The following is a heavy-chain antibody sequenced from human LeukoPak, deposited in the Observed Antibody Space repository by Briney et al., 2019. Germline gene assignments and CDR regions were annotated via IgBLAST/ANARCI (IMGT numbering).Heavy chain of an antibody. Sequence: PGGSLRLSCAASGFIFSNYAMSWVRQAPGKGLEWVSAISASGGITYYADSVKGRFTISKDNSKNTLFLQMDSLRAEDTAVSYCAKDRDGGSTTRPKGFDYWGQGTLVTVSS. CDR3: AKDRDGGSTTRPKGFDY. D-gene: IGHD2/OR15-2a*01. CDR2: ISASGGIT. V-gene: IGHV3-23*01. CDR1: GFIFSNYA. J-gene: IGHJ4*02.